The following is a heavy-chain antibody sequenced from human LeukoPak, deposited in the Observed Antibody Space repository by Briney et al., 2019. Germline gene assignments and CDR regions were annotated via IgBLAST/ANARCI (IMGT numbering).Heavy chain of an antibody. CDR3: ARVSLGRWYFDP. J-gene: IGHJ5*02. V-gene: IGHV4-59*10. CDR1: GGSISSFH. Sequence: SETLSLTCAASGGSISSFHWSWIRQPAGKGLEWIGHIFTGGTTNYTPSFKSRLTMSLDSSKDQFSLNLRSVTAADTAVYYCARVSLGRWYFDPWGQGTPVTVSS. D-gene: IGHD4-23*01. CDR2: IFTGGTT.